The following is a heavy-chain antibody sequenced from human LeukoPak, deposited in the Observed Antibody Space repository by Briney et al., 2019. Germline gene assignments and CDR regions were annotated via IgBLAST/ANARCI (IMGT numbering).Heavy chain of an antibody. CDR2: IYYSGST. J-gene: IGHJ6*02. V-gene: IGHV4-59*08. D-gene: IGHD3-10*01. CDR1: GGSISSYY. Sequence: SETLSLTCTVSGGSISSYYWSWIRQPPGKGLEWIGYIYYSGSTNYNPSLKSRVTISVDTSKNQFSLKLSSVIAADTAVYYCARILYSGSSSYYYYGMDVWGQGTTVTVSS. CDR3: ARILYSGSSSYYYYGMDV.